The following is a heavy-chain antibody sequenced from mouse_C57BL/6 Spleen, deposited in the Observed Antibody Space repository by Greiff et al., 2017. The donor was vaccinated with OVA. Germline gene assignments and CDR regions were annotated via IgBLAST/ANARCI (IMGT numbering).Heavy chain of an antibody. J-gene: IGHJ2*01. CDR2: IDPSDSYT. D-gene: IGHD3-2*02. Sequence: QVQLKQPGAELVRPGTSVKLSCKASGYTFTSYWMHWVKQRPGQGLEWIGVIDPSDSYTNYNQKFKGKATLTVDTSSSTAYMQLSSLTSEDSAVYYCARISSRYYFDYWGQGTTLTVSS. V-gene: IGHV1-59*01. CDR1: GYTFTSYW. CDR3: ARISSRYYFDY.